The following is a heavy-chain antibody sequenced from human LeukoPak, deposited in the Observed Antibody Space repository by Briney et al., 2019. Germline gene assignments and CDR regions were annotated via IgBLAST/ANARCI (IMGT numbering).Heavy chain of an antibody. CDR2: IYYSGST. V-gene: IGHV4-39*01. D-gene: IGHD3-10*01. Sequence: SEPLSLTCTVSGGSISSSSYYWGWILQPPGKGLEWIGSIYYSGSTYYNPSLKSRVTISVDTSKNQFSLKLSSVTAADTAVYYCARSRITMVRGGPDYWGQGTLVTVSS. CDR1: GGSISSSSYY. J-gene: IGHJ4*02. CDR3: ARSRITMVRGGPDY.